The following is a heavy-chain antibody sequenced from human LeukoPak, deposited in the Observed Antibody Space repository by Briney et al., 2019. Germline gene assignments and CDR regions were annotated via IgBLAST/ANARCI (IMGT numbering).Heavy chain of an antibody. CDR1: GFTFGDIA. D-gene: IGHD2-2*01. J-gene: IGHJ4*01. CDR2: TSSDGTVK. Sequence: GGSLRLSCAASGFTFGDIAMSWVRQAPGKGLEWVAVTSSDGTVKYYPDSVKGRFTISRDNSKNTLYLQVNSLRPEDTGVYYCARDPVPAAARHFDYWGQGTLVTVSS. V-gene: IGHV3-30-3*01. CDR3: ARDPVPAAARHFDY.